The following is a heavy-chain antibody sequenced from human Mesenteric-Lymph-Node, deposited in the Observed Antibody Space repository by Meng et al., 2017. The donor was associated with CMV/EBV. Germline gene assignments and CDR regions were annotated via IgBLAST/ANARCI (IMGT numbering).Heavy chain of an antibody. D-gene: IGHD2-2*01. CDR1: G. J-gene: IGHJ2*01. V-gene: IGHV3-15*01. CDR2: IKSKTDGGTT. Sequence: GISWVRQAPGKGLEWVGRIKSKTDGGTTDSAAPVKGRFTISRDDSKTTLYLQMNSLKTEDTAVYYCTTISSAIVVVPAAHFYWCFDLWGRGTLVTVSS. CDR3: TTISSAIVVVPAAHFYWCFDL.